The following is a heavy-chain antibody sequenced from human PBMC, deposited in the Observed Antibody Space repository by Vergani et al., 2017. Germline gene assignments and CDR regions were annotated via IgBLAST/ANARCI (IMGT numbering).Heavy chain of an antibody. V-gene: IGHV3-23*01. CDR2: ISGSGGST. CDR3: AKGGNCTNGVCPIYWYFDL. J-gene: IGHJ2*01. CDR1: GFTFSSYA. Sequence: EVQLLESGGGLVQPGGSLRLSCAASGFTFSSYAMSWVRQAPGKGLGWVSAISGSGGSTYYADSVKGRFTISRYKSKNTLYLQMNSLRADDTAVYYCAKGGNCTNGVCPIYWYFDLWGRGTLVTVSS. D-gene: IGHD2-8*01.